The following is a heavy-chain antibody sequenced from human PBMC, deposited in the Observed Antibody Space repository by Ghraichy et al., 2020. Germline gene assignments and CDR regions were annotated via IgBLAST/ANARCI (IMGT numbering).Heavy chain of an antibody. Sequence: SQTLSLTCAVYGGSFSGYYWSWIRQPPGKGLEWIGEINHSGSTNYNPSLKSRVTISVDTSKNQFSLKLSSVTAADTAVYYCARGVGYQLLLDYWGQGTLVTVSS. J-gene: IGHJ4*02. CDR2: INHSGST. CDR3: ARGVGYQLLLDY. V-gene: IGHV4-34*01. D-gene: IGHD2-2*01. CDR1: GGSFSGYY.